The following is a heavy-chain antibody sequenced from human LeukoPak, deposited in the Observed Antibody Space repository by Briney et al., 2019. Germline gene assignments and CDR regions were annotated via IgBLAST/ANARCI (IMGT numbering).Heavy chain of an antibody. CDR2: IIPIFGTA. Sequence: ASVKVSCKASGGTFSSYAISWVRQAPGQGLEWMGGIIPIFGTANYAQKFQGRVTITADKSTSTAYMELSSLRSEDTAVYYCARGEGDTAMVTPYYFDYWGQGTLVTVSS. J-gene: IGHJ4*02. V-gene: IGHV1-69*06. CDR3: ARGEGDTAMVTPYYFDY. D-gene: IGHD5-18*01. CDR1: GGTFSSYA.